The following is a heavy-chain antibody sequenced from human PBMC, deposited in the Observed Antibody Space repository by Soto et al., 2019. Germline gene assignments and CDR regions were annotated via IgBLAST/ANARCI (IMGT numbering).Heavy chain of an antibody. CDR2: IWYDGSNK. CDR1: GFTFSSYG. CDR3: ARGARSSSSNFDY. J-gene: IGHJ4*02. D-gene: IGHD6-6*01. V-gene: IGHV3-33*01. Sequence: GGSLRLSCAASGFTFSSYGMHWVRQAPGKGLEWVAVIWYDGSNKYYADSVKGRFTISRDNSKNTLYLQMNSLRAEDTAVYYCARGARSSSSNFDYWGQGTLVTVSS.